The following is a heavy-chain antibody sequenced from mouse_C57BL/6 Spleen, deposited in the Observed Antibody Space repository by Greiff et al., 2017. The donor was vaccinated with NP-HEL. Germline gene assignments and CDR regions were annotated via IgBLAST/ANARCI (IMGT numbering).Heavy chain of an antibody. V-gene: IGHV5-6*02. D-gene: IGHD2-2*01. CDR1: GFTFSSYG. J-gene: IGHJ4*01. CDR2: ISSGGSYT. CDR3: ARRRGYDGYAMDY. Sequence: EVKLQESGGDLVKPGGSLQLSCAASGFTFSSYGMSWVRQTPDQRLEWVATISSGGSYTYYPDSVTGRFTISRDNAKNTLYLQMSSLKSEDTAMYYCARRRGYDGYAMDYWGQGTSVTVSS.